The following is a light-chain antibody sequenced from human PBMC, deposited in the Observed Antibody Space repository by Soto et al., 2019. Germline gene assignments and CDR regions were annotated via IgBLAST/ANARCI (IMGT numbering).Light chain of an antibody. CDR1: SSDVGGYNY. CDR2: EVS. Sequence: QSALTQPASVSGSPGQSITISCTGTSSDVGGYNYVSWYQQHPGKAPKLMIYEVSNRPSGVSNRFSGSKSGNTASLTISGLQAEDEADYYCSSYTSISTLVVFGGGTKVTVL. V-gene: IGLV2-14*01. CDR3: SSYTSISTLVV. J-gene: IGLJ2*01.